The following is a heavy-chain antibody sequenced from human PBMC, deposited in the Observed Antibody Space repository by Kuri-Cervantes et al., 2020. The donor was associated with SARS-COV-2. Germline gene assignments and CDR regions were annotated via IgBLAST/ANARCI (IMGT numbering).Heavy chain of an antibody. CDR1: GGSFSGYY. CDR3: AGGYYYDSSGPVLSYYFDY. J-gene: IGHJ4*02. Sequence: SETLSLTCAVYGGSFSGYYWSWIRQPPGKGLEWIGEINHSGSTNYNPSLKSRVTISVDTSKNQFSLKLSSVTAADTAVYYCAGGYYYDSSGPVLSYYFDYWGQGTLVTVSS. V-gene: IGHV4-34*01. CDR2: INHSGST. D-gene: IGHD3-22*01.